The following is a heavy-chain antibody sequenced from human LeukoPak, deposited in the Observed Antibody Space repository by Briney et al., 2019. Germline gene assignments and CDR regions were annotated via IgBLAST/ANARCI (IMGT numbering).Heavy chain of an antibody. D-gene: IGHD2-2*01. CDR1: GFTFSTYA. CDR2: ISGSGGST. J-gene: IGHJ6*02. V-gene: IGHV3-23*01. Sequence: GALRLSCAASGFTFSTYAINWVRQAPGKRLEWVSGISGSGGSTYYADSVKGRFTISRDNSKNTLYLQMNSLRDEDTAVYYCAKGGYCTSTSCYQYYYGMDVWGQGTTVTVSS. CDR3: AKGGYCTSTSCYQYYYGMDV.